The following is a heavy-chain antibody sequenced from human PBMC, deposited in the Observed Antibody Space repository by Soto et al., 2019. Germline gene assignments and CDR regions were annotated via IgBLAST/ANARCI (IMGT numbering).Heavy chain of an antibody. J-gene: IGHJ6*02. Sequence: QAQLVQPAAEVKKPGASVKVSCKASGYTFYSHSISWVRQAPGQGLEWMGRISADNGNTKYAQKFRGRVTMATDTSTSTLYMELRNLRSDDTAVYYCARCIQQDYYYGMDVWGQGTTVTVSS. CDR1: GYTFYSHS. D-gene: IGHD5-18*01. CDR2: ISADNGNT. V-gene: IGHV1-18*01. CDR3: ARCIQQDYYYGMDV.